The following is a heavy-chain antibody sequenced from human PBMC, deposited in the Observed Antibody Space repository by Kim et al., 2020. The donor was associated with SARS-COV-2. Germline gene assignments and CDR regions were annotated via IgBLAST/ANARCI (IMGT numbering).Heavy chain of an antibody. V-gene: IGHV3-23*01. CDR1: GFTFSSYA. D-gene: IGHD3-22*01. J-gene: IGHJ6*02. Sequence: GGSLSLSCAASGFTFSSYAMSWVRQTPGKGLEWVSVISGSGGSTYYADSVKGRFTISRDDSKNTLYLQMNSLRAEDSAVYYCAKATSAYYHTGMDVWGQG. CDR3: AKATSAYYHTGMDV. CDR2: ISGSGGST.